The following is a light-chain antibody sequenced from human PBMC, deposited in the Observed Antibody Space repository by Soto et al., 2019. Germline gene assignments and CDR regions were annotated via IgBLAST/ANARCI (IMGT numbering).Light chain of an antibody. CDR2: GIS. J-gene: IGKJ5*01. V-gene: IGKV3-15*01. Sequence: EMVMTQSPAILSVSPGESATLSCRASQSVNSNYLAWYQQHPGQPPRLLIYGISTRATGIPARFSGSGSGTEFSLTISRLQSEDCAVYYCQQYSKWPITFGQGTRLEMK. CDR3: QQYSKWPIT. CDR1: QSVNSN.